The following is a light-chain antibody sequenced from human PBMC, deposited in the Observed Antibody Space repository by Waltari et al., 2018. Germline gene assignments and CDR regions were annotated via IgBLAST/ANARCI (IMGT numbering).Light chain of an antibody. J-gene: IGKJ2*01. Sequence: DIPLTQSPSFLSASVGDRVTLTCRASQGISSYLAWYQQKPGKAPQILVYDASALQRGVPSRFSGSGSGTEFTLTISSLQPEDFATYYCQQLKSFPYTFGQGTKLEIK. CDR3: QQLKSFPYT. CDR2: DAS. V-gene: IGKV1-9*01. CDR1: QGISSY.